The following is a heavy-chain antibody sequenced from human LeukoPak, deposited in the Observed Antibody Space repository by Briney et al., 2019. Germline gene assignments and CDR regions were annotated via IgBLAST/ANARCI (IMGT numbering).Heavy chain of an antibody. J-gene: IGHJ6*03. Sequence: ASVKVSCKASGYTFTSYAMHWVRQAPGQRLEWMGWINAGNGNTKYSQEFQGRVTITRDTSASTAYMELSSLRSEDMAVYYCARARYETRIWPKSRYDYYYYMDAWGKGTTVTVSS. CDR2: INAGNGNT. V-gene: IGHV1-3*03. CDR3: ARARYETRIWPKSRYDYYYYMDA. CDR1: GYTFTSYA. D-gene: IGHD3-3*01.